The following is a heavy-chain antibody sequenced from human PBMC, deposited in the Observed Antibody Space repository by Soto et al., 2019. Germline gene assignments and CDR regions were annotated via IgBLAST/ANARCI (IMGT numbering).Heavy chain of an antibody. V-gene: IGHV4-39*01. Sequence: SETLSLTCTVSGGSISSSSYYWGWIRQPPGKGLEWIGSIYYSGSTYYNTSLKSRVTISVDTSKNQLSLKLSSVTAADTSVYYCARLRSPNYYGSGSFYYGMDVWGQGTTVTVSS. D-gene: IGHD3-10*01. J-gene: IGHJ6*02. CDR2: IYYSGST. CDR1: GGSISSSSYY. CDR3: ARLRSPNYYGSGSFYYGMDV.